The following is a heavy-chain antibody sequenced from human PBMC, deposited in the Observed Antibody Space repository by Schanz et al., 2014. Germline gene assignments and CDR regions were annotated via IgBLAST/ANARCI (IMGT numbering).Heavy chain of an antibody. J-gene: IGHJ4*02. CDR3: ARAAGPVDY. Sequence: QVPLQESGPGLVKPSQTLSLTCAVSGGSISSGGYTWSWIRQPPGKGLEWIGYIYYSGSTYYNPSLKSRVPISVDPSKNQFSLMLGSVTAADTAVYYCARAAGPVDYWGQGTLVTVSS. V-gene: IGHV4-30-4*07. CDR1: GGSISSGGYT. CDR2: IYYSGST. D-gene: IGHD6-13*01.